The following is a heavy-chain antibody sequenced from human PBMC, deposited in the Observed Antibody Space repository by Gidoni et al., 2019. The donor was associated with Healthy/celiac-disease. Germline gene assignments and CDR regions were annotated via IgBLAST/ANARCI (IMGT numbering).Heavy chain of an antibody. J-gene: IGHJ4*02. CDR1: GVYISSGSYY. V-gene: IGHV4-61*02. CDR2: IYTSGST. Sequence: QVQLQESGPGLVKPSQTLSLNCTVSGVYISSGSYYWSWIRQLAGKGLEWIGRIYTSGSTNYNPSLKSRVTMSVDTSKNQFSLKLSSVTAADTAVYYCARELRHFDYWGQGTLVTVSS. D-gene: IGHD2-15*01. CDR3: ARELRHFDY.